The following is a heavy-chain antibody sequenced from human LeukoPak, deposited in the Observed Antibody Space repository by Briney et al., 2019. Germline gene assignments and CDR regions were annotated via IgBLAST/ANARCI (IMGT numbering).Heavy chain of an antibody. V-gene: IGHV3-7*01. CDR1: GFTFSSYW. J-gene: IGHJ4*02. Sequence: GGSLRLSCAASGFTFSSYWMSWVRQAPGKGLEWVANIKQDGSGKYYVDSVKGRFTISRDNAKNSLYLQMNSLRAEDTAVYYCAREMATTPAGFDYWGQGTLVTVSS. CDR3: AREMATTPAGFDY. D-gene: IGHD5-12*01. CDR2: IKQDGSGK.